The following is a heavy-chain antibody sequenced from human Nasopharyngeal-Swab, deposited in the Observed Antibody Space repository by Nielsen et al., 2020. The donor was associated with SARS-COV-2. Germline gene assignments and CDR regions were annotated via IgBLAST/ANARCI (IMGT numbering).Heavy chain of an antibody. CDR1: GFTFSTYG. V-gene: IGHV3-48*03. CDR3: ARRYCSSTSCLIDY. Sequence: GESLKISCATSGFTFSTYGMNWVRQAPGKGLEWISYISSSGSTIYYADSVKGRFTISRDNAKNSLYLQMNSLRAEDTAVYYCARRYCSSTSCLIDYWGQGTLVTVSS. CDR2: ISSSGSTI. J-gene: IGHJ4*02. D-gene: IGHD2-2*01.